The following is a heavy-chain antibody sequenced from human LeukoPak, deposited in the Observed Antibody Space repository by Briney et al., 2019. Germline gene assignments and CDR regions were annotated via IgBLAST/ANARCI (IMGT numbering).Heavy chain of an antibody. CDR2: TWHDGSNT. J-gene: IGHJ5*02. CDR1: GFTFSSYG. V-gene: IGHV3-33*01. Sequence: GRSLRLSCAASGFTFSSYGMHWVRQAPGEGLEWVAITWHDGSNTFYSDSVKGRFTISRDNSKNTLYLQMNSLRAEDTAVYYRARDGGTGTDSSYLDLWGQGTLVTVSS. CDR3: ARDGGTGTDSSYLDL. D-gene: IGHD2-8*02.